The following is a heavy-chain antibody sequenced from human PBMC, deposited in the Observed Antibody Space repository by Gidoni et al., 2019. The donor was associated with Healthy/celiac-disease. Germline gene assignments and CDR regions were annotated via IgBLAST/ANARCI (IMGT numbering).Heavy chain of an antibody. J-gene: IGHJ6*03. CDR2: INHSGST. Sequence: QVQLQQWAPGLLNPPEPLSSPSAAYVGSLVVYSWTWIRQPPGKGLEWIGEINHSGSTNYNPSLKSRVTISVDTSKNQFSLKLSSVTAADTAVYYCARGRITIFPGAKYYYYYYMDVWGKGTTVTVSS. V-gene: IGHV4-34*01. CDR1: VGSLVVYS. D-gene: IGHD3-3*01. CDR3: ARGRITIFPGAKYYYYYYMDV.